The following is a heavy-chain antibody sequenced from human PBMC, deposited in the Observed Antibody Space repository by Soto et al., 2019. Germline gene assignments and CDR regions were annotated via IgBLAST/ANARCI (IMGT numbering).Heavy chain of an antibody. CDR2: ISSSSSTI. Sequence: GGSLRLSCGASGFTFSSYSMNWVRQAPGKGLEWVSYISSSSSTIYYADSVKGRFTISRDNAKNSLYLQMNSLRDEDTAVYYCARDSPANRYCSSTSCYPYYYYGMGVWGQGTTVTVSS. J-gene: IGHJ6*02. CDR3: ARDSPANRYCSSTSCYPYYYYGMGV. CDR1: GFTFSSYS. V-gene: IGHV3-48*02. D-gene: IGHD2-2*01.